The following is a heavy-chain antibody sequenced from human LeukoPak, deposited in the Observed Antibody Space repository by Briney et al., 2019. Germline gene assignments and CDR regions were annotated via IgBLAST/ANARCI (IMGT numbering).Heavy chain of an antibody. J-gene: IGHJ5*02. V-gene: IGHV4-39*07. CDR2: IYYSGST. CDR3: ARPTSSSGSNWFDP. D-gene: IGHD6-6*01. CDR1: GGSISSSSYY. Sequence: NASETLSLTCTVSGGSISSSSYYWGWIRQPPGKGLEWIGSIYYSGSTYYNPSLKSRVTISVDTSKNQFSLKLSSVTAADTAVYYCARPTSSSGSNWFDPWGQGTLVTVSS.